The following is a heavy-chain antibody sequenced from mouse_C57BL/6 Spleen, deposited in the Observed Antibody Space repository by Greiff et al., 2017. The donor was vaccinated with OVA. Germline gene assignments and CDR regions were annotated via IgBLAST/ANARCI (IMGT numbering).Heavy chain of an antibody. CDR2: INPNNGGT. CDR1: GYTFTDYY. CDR3: ARVDYCGSSYGGYFDV. D-gene: IGHD1-1*01. V-gene: IGHV1-26*01. J-gene: IGHJ1*03. Sequence: EVQLQQSGPELVKPGASVKISCKASGYTFTDYYMNWVKQSHGKSLEWIGDINPNNGGTSYNQKFKGKATLTVDKSSSTAYMELRSLTSEGSAVYDCARVDYCGSSYGGYFDVWGTGTTVTVSS.